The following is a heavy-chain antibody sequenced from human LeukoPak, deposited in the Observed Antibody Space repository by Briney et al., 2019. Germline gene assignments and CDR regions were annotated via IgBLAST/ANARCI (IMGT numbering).Heavy chain of an antibody. Sequence: GESLKISGKGSGYSFTSYWIGWVRRMPGKGLEGMRTIYPGDSDTRYRPSFQGQVTISADKSISTAYLQWSSLKASDTAMYYCARHPRIAVAGTVFPDNWFDPWGQGTLVTVSS. CDR2: IYPGDSDT. CDR1: GYSFTSYW. CDR3: ARHPRIAVAGTVFPDNWFDP. J-gene: IGHJ5*02. V-gene: IGHV5-51*01. D-gene: IGHD6-19*01.